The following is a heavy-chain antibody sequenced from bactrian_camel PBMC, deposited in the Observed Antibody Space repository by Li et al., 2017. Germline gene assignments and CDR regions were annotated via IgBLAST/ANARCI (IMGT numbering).Heavy chain of an antibody. CDR1: GYIDRGNY. V-gene: IGHV3S53*01. D-gene: IGHD5*01. CDR2: IAQGRGSA. Sequence: HVQLVESGGGSVQAGGSLSLSCTASGYIDRGNYLGWFRLAPGKQREGVATIAQGRGSAVYADSVRGRFTISRDNAKNTVYLQMDSLKPEDTAMYYCAAMTPETVAPDRVPGFGFLEGRGTQVTVS. J-gene: IGHJ4*01.